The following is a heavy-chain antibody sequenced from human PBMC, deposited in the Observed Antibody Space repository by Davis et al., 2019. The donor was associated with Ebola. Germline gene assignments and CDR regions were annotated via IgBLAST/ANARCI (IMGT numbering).Heavy chain of an antibody. CDR2: INTNTGNP. V-gene: IGHV7-4-1*02. CDR1: GYTFTSYA. Sequence: ASVKVSCKASGYTFTSYAMNWVRQAPGQGLEWMGWINTNTGNPTYAQGFTGRFVFSLDTSVSTAYLQISSLKAEDTAVYYCARDGGTYYYDSSGYAYYYYYGMDVWGKGTTVTVSS. J-gene: IGHJ6*04. D-gene: IGHD3-22*01. CDR3: ARDGGTYYYDSSGYAYYYYYGMDV.